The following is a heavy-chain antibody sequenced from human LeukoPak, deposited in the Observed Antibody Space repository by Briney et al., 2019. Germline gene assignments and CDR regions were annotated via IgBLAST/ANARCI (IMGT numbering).Heavy chain of an antibody. CDR3: TKELHVAVAVADYYYFYMDV. CDR2: INGGGNTT. J-gene: IGHJ6*03. Sequence: GGSLRLSCAASGFAFSGFAVGWVRQSPGKGLEWLSTINGGGNTTFYADSVKGRFTISKDNSKNTLYLHMDGLRPDDTAIYDCTKELHVAVAVADYYYFYMDVWGRGTAVSVSS. D-gene: IGHD6-19*01. V-gene: IGHV3-23*01. CDR1: GFAFSGFA.